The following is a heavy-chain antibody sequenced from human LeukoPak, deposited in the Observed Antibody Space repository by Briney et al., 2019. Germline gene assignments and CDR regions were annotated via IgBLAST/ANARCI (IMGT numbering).Heavy chain of an antibody. CDR1: GFTFDDYG. J-gene: IGHJ4*02. CDR3: ARGQYYGSGSYFPGDY. V-gene: IGHV3-20*04. CDR2: INWNGGST. Sequence: PGGSLRLSCAASGFTFDDYGMSWVRHAPGKGLEWVSGINWNGGSTGYADSVKGRFTISRDNAKNSLYLQMNSLRAEDTALYYCARGQYYGSGSYFPGDYWGQGTLVTVSS. D-gene: IGHD3-10*01.